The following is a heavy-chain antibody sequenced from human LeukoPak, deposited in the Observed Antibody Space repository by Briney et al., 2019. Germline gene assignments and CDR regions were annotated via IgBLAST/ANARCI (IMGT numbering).Heavy chain of an antibody. D-gene: IGHD4-17*01. J-gene: IGHJ3*02. V-gene: IGHV3-13*01. CDR1: GFTFSSYD. Sequence: GGSLRLSCAASGFTFSSYDMHWVRQATGKGLEWVSTIGTAGDTYYPGSVKGRFTISRENAKNSLYLQMNSLRAGDTAVYYCARGDYGDHHDAFDIWGQGTMVTVSS. CDR3: ARGDYGDHHDAFDI. CDR2: IGTAGDT.